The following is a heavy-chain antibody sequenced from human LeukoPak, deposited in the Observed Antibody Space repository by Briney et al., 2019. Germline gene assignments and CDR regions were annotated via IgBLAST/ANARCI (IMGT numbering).Heavy chain of an antibody. CDR1: GGSISSYY. V-gene: IGHV4-59*01. D-gene: IGHD3-10*01. J-gene: IGHJ6*04. CDR3: ARAPPMVRGAMGVDV. Sequence: SETLSLTCSVSGGSISSYYWSWIRQPPGRGLEWIGYIYYSGSTKYNPSLKSRVTLSVDTSKNQFSLKLSSVTAADTAVYYCARAPPMVRGAMGVDVWGKGTTVTVSS. CDR2: IYYSGST.